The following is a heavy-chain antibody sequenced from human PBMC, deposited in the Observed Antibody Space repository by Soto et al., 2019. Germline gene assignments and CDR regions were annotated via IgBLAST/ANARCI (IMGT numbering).Heavy chain of an antibody. V-gene: IGHV3-23*01. CDR2: ISGSGGST. CDR3: AKDHLGYSSTSDY. Sequence: PGVSLRLSCAASGFTFSSYAMSWVRQAPGKGLEWVSAISGSGGSTYYADSVKGRFTISRDNSKNTLYLQMNSLRAEDTAVYYCAKDHLGYSSTSDYWGQGTLVTVSS. J-gene: IGHJ4*02. CDR1: GFTFSSYA. D-gene: IGHD6-13*01.